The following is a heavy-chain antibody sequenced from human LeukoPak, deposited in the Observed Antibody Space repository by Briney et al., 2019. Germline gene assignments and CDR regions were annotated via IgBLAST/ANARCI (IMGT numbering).Heavy chain of an antibody. V-gene: IGHV3-11*01. CDR2: ISGVGSSI. D-gene: IGHD1-26*01. CDR1: GFTFSDYY. J-gene: IGHJ6*02. Sequence: GGSLRLSCAASGFTFSDYYMTRIRQAPGKGLEWVSYISGVGSSIYYADSVKGRFTISRDNAKNSVYLQMNSLRVDDTAVYYCARGGAQGMDVWGQRTTVTVSS. CDR3: ARGGAQGMDV.